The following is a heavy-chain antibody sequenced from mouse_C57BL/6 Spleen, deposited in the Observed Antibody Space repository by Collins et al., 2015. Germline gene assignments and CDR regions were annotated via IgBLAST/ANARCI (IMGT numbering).Heavy chain of an antibody. Sequence: VQLQESGPGLVKPSQSLSLTCSVTGYSITSGYYWNWIRQFPGNKLEWMGYISYDGSNNYNPSLKNRISITRDTSKNQFFLKLNSVTTEDTATYYCAREGDYDEAHYYAMDYWGQGTSVTVSS. V-gene: IGHV3-6*01. CDR1: GYSITSGYY. CDR3: AREGDYDEAHYYAMDY. J-gene: IGHJ4*01. CDR2: ISYDGSN. D-gene: IGHD2-4*01.